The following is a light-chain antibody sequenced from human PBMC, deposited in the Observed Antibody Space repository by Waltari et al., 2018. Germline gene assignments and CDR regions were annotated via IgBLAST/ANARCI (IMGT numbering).Light chain of an antibody. CDR1: QRITTW. Sequence: DIQMTQSPSTLSASVGDRVTITCRASQRITTWLAWYQQKPGRAPKLLIYKASTLQSGVPSRFSAGGSGTEFTLTISSLQPDDFATYYCQQYHSFSRFAFGPGTKVHLK. J-gene: IGKJ3*01. V-gene: IGKV1-5*03. CDR2: KAS. CDR3: QQYHSFSRFA.